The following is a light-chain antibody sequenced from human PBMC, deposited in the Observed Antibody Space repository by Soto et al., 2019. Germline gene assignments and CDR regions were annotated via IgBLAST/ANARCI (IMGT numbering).Light chain of an antibody. CDR3: QQRSNWIT. V-gene: IGKV3-11*01. Sequence: EIVLTQSPATLSLSPGERATLSCRASQSVSSYLAWYPQKPGQAPRLLIYDASNRATGIPARFSGSGSGTDTTLSISSLEPEDFAVYYCQQRSNWITFGQGTRLEIE. CDR2: DAS. J-gene: IGKJ5*01. CDR1: QSVSSY.